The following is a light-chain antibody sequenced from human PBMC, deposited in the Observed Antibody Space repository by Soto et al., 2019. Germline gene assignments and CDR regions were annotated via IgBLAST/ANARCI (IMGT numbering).Light chain of an antibody. CDR2: ATS. V-gene: IGKV1-16*01. CDR1: QAFTKN. J-gene: IGKJ4*01. Sequence: DIQLTQSPSSLSASVGDRVTITCRASQAFTKNLAWFQQKPGKSPKFLIYATSTLQTGVPPRFSGSGSGTDFTLTISSLQPEYFTTYYCHQYNTSPLTFGGGTKVEIK. CDR3: HQYNTSPLT.